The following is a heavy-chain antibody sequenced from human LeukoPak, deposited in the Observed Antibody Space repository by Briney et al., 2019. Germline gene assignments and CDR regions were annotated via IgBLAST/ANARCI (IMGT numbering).Heavy chain of an antibody. CDR1: GFSLSSYA. D-gene: IGHD3-10*01. CDR2: TSSSDAGK. CDR3: ARGGRGILWFGELGKFDY. V-gene: IGHV3-23*01. Sequence: GGSLRLSCTVSGFSLSSYALSWVRRAPGKGLEWVSATSSSDAGKYYADSVKGRFTISRDNSKNTLYLQMNSLRAEDTAVYYCARGGRGILWFGELGKFDYWGQGTLVTVSS. J-gene: IGHJ4*02.